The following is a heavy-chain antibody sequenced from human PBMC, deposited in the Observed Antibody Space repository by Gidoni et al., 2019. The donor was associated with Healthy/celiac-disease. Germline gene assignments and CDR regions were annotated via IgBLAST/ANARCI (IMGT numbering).Heavy chain of an antibody. V-gene: IGHV1-3*01. CDR2: INAGNGNT. CDR3: ARDSGPFYGMDV. Sequence: QVQLVQSGAEVKKPGASVKVSCKASGYTFTSYAMHWVRQAPGQRLEWMGWINAGNGNTKYSQKFQGRVTITRDTSASTAYMELSSLRSEDTAVYYCARDSGPFYGMDVWGQGTTVTVSS. CDR1: GYTFTSYA. D-gene: IGHD3-10*01. J-gene: IGHJ6*02.